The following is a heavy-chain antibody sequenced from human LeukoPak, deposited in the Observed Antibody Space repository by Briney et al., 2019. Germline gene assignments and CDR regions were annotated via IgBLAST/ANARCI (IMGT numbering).Heavy chain of an antibody. CDR2: ITGSGDNT. V-gene: IGHV3-23*01. Sequence: GGSLRLSCAASGFTFGSYAMTWVRQAPGKGLEWVSVITGSGDNTYYADSVKGRFTISRDNSKNTLYLQMNSLRAEDTAVYHCAKEVIRYWYFDPWGRGTLVTVSS. J-gene: IGHJ2*01. CDR1: GFTFGSYA. D-gene: IGHD2-21*01. CDR3: AKEVIRYWYFDP.